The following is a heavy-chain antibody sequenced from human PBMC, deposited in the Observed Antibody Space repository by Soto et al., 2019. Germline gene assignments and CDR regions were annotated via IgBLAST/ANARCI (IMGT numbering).Heavy chain of an antibody. V-gene: IGHV3-15*01. D-gene: IGHD3-16*02. CDR3: TTTSDYDYVWGSYRNYYFDY. Sequence: GGSLRLSCAASGFTFSNAWMSWVRQAPGKGLEWVGRIKSKTDGGTTDYAAPVKGRFTISRDDSKNTLYLQMNSLKTEDTAVYYCTTTSDYDYVWGSYRNYYFDYWGQGTLVTVSS. J-gene: IGHJ4*02. CDR2: IKSKTDGGTT. CDR1: GFTFSNAW.